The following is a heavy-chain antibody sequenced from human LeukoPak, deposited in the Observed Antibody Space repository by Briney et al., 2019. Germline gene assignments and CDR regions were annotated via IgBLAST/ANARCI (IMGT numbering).Heavy chain of an antibody. V-gene: IGHV4-4*07. CDR1: GGSISSYY. CDR3: ARDRDYYDSSGYWTPLDY. J-gene: IGHJ4*02. D-gene: IGHD3-22*01. Sequence: SETLSLTCTVSGGSISSYYWSWIRRPAGKGLEWIGRLYTSGSTYYNPSLKSRVTMSGDTSKNQLSLKLRSVTAADTAVYYCARDRDYYDSSGYWTPLDYWGQGTLVTVSS. CDR2: LYTSGST.